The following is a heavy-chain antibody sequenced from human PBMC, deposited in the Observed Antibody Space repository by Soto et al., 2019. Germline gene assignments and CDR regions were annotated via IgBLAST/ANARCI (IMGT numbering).Heavy chain of an antibody. J-gene: IGHJ4*02. D-gene: IGHD1-26*01. V-gene: IGHV3-30-3*01. CDR1: GFIFSSYA. CDR3: ARSRGTYYTFDY. CDR2: ISYDETKK. Sequence: SLRLSCAASGFIFSSYAMHWVRQAPGKGLEWVAVISYDETKKYYADSVKGRFTTSRDNSKNTLSLQMNSLRAEDTAVYYCARSRGTYYTFDYWGQGTLVTVSS.